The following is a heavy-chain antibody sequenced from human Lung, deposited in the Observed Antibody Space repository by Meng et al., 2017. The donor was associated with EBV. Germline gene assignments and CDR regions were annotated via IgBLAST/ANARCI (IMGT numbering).Heavy chain of an antibody. CDR1: GGSISSCGHY. V-gene: IGHV4-31*03. CDR3: ARGLWYYDRGGYFDN. D-gene: IGHD3-22*01. CDR2: IYYSGST. Sequence: VQLQESGPGLVKPSQTLSLTCTVSGGSISSCGHYWSWIRQHPEKGLEWIGYIYYSGSTYYKPSLKSRLTISVDTSKNQLSLRLSSVTAADTAVYYCARGLWYYDRGGYFDNWGRGTLVTVSS. J-gene: IGHJ4*02.